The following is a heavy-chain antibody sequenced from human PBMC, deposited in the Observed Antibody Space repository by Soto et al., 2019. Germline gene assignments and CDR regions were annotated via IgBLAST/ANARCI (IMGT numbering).Heavy chain of an antibody. CDR1: GFTFSSYA. D-gene: IGHD6-19*01. CDR3: AKFKAGIAVAGEELNYFDY. Sequence: PGGSLRLSCAASGFTFSSYAMSWVRQAPGKGLEWVSAISGSGGSTYYADSVKGRFTISRDNSKNTLYLQMNSLRAEDTAVYYCAKFKAGIAVAGEELNYFDYWRQGTLVTVSS. J-gene: IGHJ4*02. V-gene: IGHV3-23*01. CDR2: ISGSGGST.